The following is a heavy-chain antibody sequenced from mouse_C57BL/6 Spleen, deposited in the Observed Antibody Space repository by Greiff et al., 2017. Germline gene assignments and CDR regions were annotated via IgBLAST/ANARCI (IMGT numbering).Heavy chain of an antibody. CDR2: IDPSDSYT. CDR3: ARCPLDGYYEGYAMDY. J-gene: IGHJ4*01. Sequence: VQLQQPGAELVMPGASVKLSCKASGYTFTSYWMHWVQQRPGQGLEWIGEIDPSDSYTNYNQKFKGKSTLNVDKSYSTAYMQRSSLTSEDSAVYYCARCPLDGYYEGYAMDYWGQGTSVTVSS. V-gene: IGHV1-69*01. D-gene: IGHD2-3*01. CDR1: GYTFTSYW.